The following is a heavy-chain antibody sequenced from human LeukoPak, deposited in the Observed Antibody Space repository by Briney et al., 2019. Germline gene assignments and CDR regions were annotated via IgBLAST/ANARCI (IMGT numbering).Heavy chain of an antibody. D-gene: IGHD3-3*01. V-gene: IGHV4-59*01. CDR1: GGSISSYY. J-gene: IGHJ3*02. CDR2: IYYSGST. CDR3: ARDGRFPRRTFGI. Sequence: SETLSLTCTVSGGSISSYYWRWIRQPPGKGLEWIGYIYYSGSTNYNPSLKSRVTISVDTSKNQFSLKLSSVTAADTAVYYCARDGRFPRRTFGIWGQGTMVTVSS.